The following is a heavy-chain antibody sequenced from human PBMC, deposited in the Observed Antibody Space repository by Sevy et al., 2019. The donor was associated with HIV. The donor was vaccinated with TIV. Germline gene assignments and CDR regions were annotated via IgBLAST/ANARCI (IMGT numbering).Heavy chain of an antibody. CDR2: INSDGSST. V-gene: IGHV3-74*01. CDR1: GFTFSSYL. J-gene: IGHJ4*02. Sequence: GGSLRLSCAASGFTFSSYLMHCVRQAPGKGPVWVSRINSDGSSTSYADSVKGRFTISRDNARNTLYLEMNSLRSEDTAVYYCARGQGYWGQGTLVTVSS. CDR3: ARGQGY.